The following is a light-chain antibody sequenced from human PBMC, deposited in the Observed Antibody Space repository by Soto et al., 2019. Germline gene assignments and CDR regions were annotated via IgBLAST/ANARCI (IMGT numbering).Light chain of an antibody. V-gene: IGLV2-14*01. Sequence: QSALTQPASVSGSPGQSITISCTGTSSDVGAYNHVSWYQQHPGKVPKVMIYEVSNRPSGVSDRFSGSKSGNTASLTISGLQAEDEADYYCMSYTTSDTFWVLGGGTKVTVL. J-gene: IGLJ3*02. CDR3: MSYTTSDTFWV. CDR1: SSDVGAYNH. CDR2: EVS.